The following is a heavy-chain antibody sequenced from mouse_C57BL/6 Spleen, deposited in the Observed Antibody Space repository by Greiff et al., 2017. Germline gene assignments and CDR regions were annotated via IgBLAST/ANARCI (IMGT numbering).Heavy chain of an antibody. CDR1: GYTFTDYY. CDR2: IYPGSGNT. Sequence: QVQLQQSGAELVRPGASVKLSCKASGYTFTDYYINWVKQRPGQGLEWIARIYPGSGNTYYNEKFKGKATLTAEKSSSTAYMQLSSLTSEDSAVYCCARSGDVLFAYWGQGTLVTVSA. CDR3: ARSGDVLFAY. D-gene: IGHD3-1*01. V-gene: IGHV1-76*01. J-gene: IGHJ3*01.